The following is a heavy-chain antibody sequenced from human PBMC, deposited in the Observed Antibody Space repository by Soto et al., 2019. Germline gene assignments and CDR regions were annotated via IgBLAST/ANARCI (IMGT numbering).Heavy chain of an antibody. CDR3: AKSHTTSGWYVTTDY. J-gene: IGHJ4*02. V-gene: IGHV3-9*01. CDR2: ISWNSGSI. D-gene: IGHD6-19*01. CDR1: GFTFGYYA. Sequence: PGGSLRLSCAASGFTFGYYAMQWVRQAPGKGLEWVSAISWNSGSIGYADSVKGRFTISRDNAKNSLYLQMNSLRAEDTALYYCAKSHTTSGWYVTTDYWGQGTRVTVSS.